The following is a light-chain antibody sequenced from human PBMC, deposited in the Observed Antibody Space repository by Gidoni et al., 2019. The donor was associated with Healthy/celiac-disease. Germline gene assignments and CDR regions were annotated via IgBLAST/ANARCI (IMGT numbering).Light chain of an antibody. CDR3: QSYDSSNHEV. CDR1: SVSIASNH. Sequence: NFMLTQPHSVSESPGKTVTISCTRSSVSIASNHVQWYQQRPGSAPTTVIYEDNQRPSGVPDRFSGSIDSSSNSASLTISGLKTEDEADYYCQSYDSSNHEVFGGGPKLTVL. V-gene: IGLV6-57*03. J-gene: IGLJ3*02. CDR2: EDN.